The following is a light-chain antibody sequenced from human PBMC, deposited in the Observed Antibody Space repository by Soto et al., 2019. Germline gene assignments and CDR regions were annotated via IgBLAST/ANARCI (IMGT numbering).Light chain of an antibody. J-gene: IGLJ1*01. Sequence: QSVLPQTPSASGAPGQKVVISCSGSDSDVGTNSVNWYQQVPGAAPKLLIYINNKRPAGVPDRFSGSKSGTSASLAISGLRSEDAADYYCAAWDDTLPGYVFGSGTKVTVL. CDR3: AAWDDTLPGYV. V-gene: IGLV1-44*01. CDR1: DSDVGTNS. CDR2: INN.